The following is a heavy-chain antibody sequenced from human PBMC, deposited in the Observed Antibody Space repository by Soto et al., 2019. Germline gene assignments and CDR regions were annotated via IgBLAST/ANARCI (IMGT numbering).Heavy chain of an antibody. CDR2: ITTSGDDT. J-gene: IGHJ4*02. D-gene: IGHD3-16*01. CDR3: ARGGGLDD. V-gene: IGHV3-23*01. CDR1: GFTFTKLD. Sequence: EVQVLESGGNLVQPGGSLRLSCVASGFTFTKLDMSWVRQAPGKGLEWVSLITTSGDDTYYADSVKGRFTISRDNSENMVCLQMNGLRVEDRAVYYWARGGGLDDWGQGTLVTVPS.